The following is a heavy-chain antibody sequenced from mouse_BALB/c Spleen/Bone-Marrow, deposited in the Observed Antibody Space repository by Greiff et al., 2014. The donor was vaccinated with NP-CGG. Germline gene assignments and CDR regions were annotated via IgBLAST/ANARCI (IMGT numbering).Heavy chain of an antibody. V-gene: IGHV5-17*02. Sequence: DVHLVESGGGLVQPGGSRKLSCAVSGFTFSSFGMHWVRQAPEKGLEWVAYISSGSTSTFYADTLKGRFTISRDNPKNTLFLQMTSLRSEDTAMYYCARSRGNWDDFDYWGQGATLTVSS. D-gene: IGHD4-1*01. CDR2: ISSGSTST. CDR1: GFTFSSFG. CDR3: ARSRGNWDDFDY. J-gene: IGHJ2*01.